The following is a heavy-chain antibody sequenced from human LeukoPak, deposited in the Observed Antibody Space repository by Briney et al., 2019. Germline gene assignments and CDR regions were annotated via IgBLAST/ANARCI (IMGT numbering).Heavy chain of an antibody. CDR3: ARTSARGAQFDY. D-gene: IGHD3-10*01. Sequence: SETLSLTCSVSGGSISSYYWSWIRPPAGKGLEWIGRIYSSGSTNYNPSLKTRVTMSLDTSKNQFSQNLTTVTAADTAVYYCARTSARGAQFDYWGQGTLVTVSS. J-gene: IGHJ4*02. CDR2: IYSSGST. V-gene: IGHV4-4*07. CDR1: GGSISSYY.